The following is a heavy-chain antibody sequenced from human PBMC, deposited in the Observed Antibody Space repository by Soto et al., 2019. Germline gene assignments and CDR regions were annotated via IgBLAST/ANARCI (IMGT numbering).Heavy chain of an antibody. Sequence: SETLSLTCTVSGGAISSNSYYLDWIRQPPGKGLEWIGSLFYSGATYHNPSLRSRVTISVDTSKNQFSLHLSSVTAADTAVYSCARHAAYDSVWGEDDGSDYWGKGTLFTVSS. J-gene: IGHJ4*02. CDR3: ARHAAYDSVWGEDDGSDY. V-gene: IGHV4-39*01. CDR2: LFYSGAT. D-gene: IGHD3-16*01. CDR1: GGAISSNSYY.